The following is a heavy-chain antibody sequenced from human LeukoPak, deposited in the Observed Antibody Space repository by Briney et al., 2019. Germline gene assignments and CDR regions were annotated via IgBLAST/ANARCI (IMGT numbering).Heavy chain of an antibody. D-gene: IGHD6-6*01. Sequence: GGSLRLSCTASGFSFSGHWMHWARQLPRKGLVWVSRISPTGSTTSYADSVKGRFTVSRDNAKNTLYLQVNNLRAEDTAVYYCARGPNSNWSGLDFWGQGTLLTVSS. CDR1: GFSFSGHW. J-gene: IGHJ4*02. CDR3: ARGPNSNWSGLDF. CDR2: ISPTGSTT. V-gene: IGHV3-74*01.